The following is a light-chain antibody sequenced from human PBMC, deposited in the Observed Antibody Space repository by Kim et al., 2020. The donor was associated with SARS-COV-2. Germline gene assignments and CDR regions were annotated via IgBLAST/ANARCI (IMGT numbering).Light chain of an antibody. J-gene: IGLJ2*01. Sequence: QSALTQPASVSGSPGQSITISCTGTSSDVGTYNYVSWYQQRPARAPKLIIYDVTNRPSGVSNRFSGSKSGNTASLTISGLQAEDEADYYCSSYTGSDTLIFGGGTKLTVL. V-gene: IGLV2-14*03. CDR3: SSYTGSDTLI. CDR2: DVT. CDR1: SSDVGTYNY.